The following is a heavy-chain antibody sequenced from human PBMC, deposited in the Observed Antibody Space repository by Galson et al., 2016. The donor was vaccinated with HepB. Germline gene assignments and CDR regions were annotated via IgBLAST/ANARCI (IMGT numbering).Heavy chain of an antibody. Sequence: TLSLTCSVSAGSISSGGYYWSWIRQHPGKDLEWIGYINHSGTTYYNPSLSSRAAISVDTSKNQFSLEVSSVTAADTAVYYCARVSGNAFDIWGHGTMVTVSS. CDR2: INHSGTT. J-gene: IGHJ3*02. CDR1: AGSISSGGYY. V-gene: IGHV4-31*03. CDR3: ARVSGNAFDI.